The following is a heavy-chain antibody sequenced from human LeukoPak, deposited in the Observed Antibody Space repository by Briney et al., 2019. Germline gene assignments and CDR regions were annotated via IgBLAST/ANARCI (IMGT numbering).Heavy chain of an antibody. D-gene: IGHD2-2*01. CDR3: ARDRVVPAAFDI. CDR1: GGSISSSSYY. J-gene: IGHJ3*02. V-gene: IGHV4-39*07. Sequence: SETLSLTCTVSGGSISSSSYYWGWIRQPPGKGLEWIGSIYYSGSTYYNPSLKSRVTISVDTSKNQFSLKLSSVTAADTAVYYCARDRVVPAAFDIWGQGTMVTVSS. CDR2: IYYSGST.